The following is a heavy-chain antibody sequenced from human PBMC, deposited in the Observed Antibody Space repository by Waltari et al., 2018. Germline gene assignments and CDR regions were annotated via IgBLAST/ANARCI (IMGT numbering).Heavy chain of an antibody. CDR3: AIVVPAAICNYYYMDV. CDR2: TNPNSGGT. CDR1: GYTFTGYY. D-gene: IGHD2-2*01. Sequence: QVQLVQSGAEVKKPGASVKVSCKASGYTFTGYYMHWVRQAPGQGVAREGRTNPNSGGTNDAQKFQGRVTMTRDTSSSTAYMELSRLRSDDTAVYYCAIVVPAAICNYYYMDVWGKGTTVTVSS. V-gene: IGHV1-2*06. J-gene: IGHJ6*03.